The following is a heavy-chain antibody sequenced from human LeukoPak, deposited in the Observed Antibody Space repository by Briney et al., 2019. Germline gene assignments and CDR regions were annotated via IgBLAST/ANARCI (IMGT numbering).Heavy chain of an antibody. J-gene: IGHJ6*03. D-gene: IGHD1-26*01. V-gene: IGHV3-11*04. CDR2: ISSSGSTI. CDR3: ASNLGATPYYYYYYMDV. CDR1: GFTFGDYY. Sequence: PGGSLRLSCAASGFTFGDYYMSWIRQAPGKGLEWVSYISSSGSTIYYADSVKGRFTISRDNAKNSLYLQMNSLRAEDTAVYYCASNLGATPYYYYYYMDVWGKGTTVTVSS.